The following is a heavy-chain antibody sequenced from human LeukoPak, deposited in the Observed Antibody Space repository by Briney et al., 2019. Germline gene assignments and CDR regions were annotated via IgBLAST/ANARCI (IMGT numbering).Heavy chain of an antibody. J-gene: IGHJ6*03. CDR3: ARGLGYCSSTSCQGPMDV. V-gene: IGHV1-69*13. Sequence: SVKVSCKASGGTFSSYAISWVRQAPGQGLEWMGGIIPIFGTANYAQKFQGRVTITADESTSTAYMELSRLRSDDTAVYYCARGLGYCSSTSCQGPMDVWGKGTTVTVSS. D-gene: IGHD2-2*01. CDR2: IIPIFGTA. CDR1: GGTFSSYA.